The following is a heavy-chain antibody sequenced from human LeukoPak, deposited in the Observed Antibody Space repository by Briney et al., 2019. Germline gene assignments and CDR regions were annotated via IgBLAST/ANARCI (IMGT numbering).Heavy chain of an antibody. V-gene: IGHV3-30*18. CDR2: ISYDGTNK. CDR3: AKDRGYNSGRGPIDY. Sequence: GRSLRLSCAASGFTFSSYGMHWVRQAPGKGLEWVAVISYDGTNKYYADSVKGRFTISRDNSKNTLYLQMNGLRAEDTAVYYCAKDRGYNSGRGPIDYWGQGTLVTVSS. J-gene: IGHJ4*02. D-gene: IGHD6-19*01. CDR1: GFTFSSYG.